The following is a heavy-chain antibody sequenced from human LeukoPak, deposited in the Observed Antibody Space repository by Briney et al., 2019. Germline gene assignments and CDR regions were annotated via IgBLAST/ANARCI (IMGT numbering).Heavy chain of an antibody. V-gene: IGHV3-9*01. Sequence: GRSLRLSCAASGFTFDDYAMHWVRQAPGKGLEWVSGISWNSGSIGYADSVKGRFTISRDNAKNSLYLQMNSLRPEDTALYYCAKDLSSAITSALVLDVWGQGTTVIVSS. D-gene: IGHD3-22*01. CDR2: ISWNSGSI. CDR3: AKDLSSAITSALVLDV. J-gene: IGHJ6*02. CDR1: GFTFDDYA.